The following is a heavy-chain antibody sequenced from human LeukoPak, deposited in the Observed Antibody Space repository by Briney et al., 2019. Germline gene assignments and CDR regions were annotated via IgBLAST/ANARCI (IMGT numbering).Heavy chain of an antibody. CDR1: GGSISSSSYY. D-gene: IGHD2-2*01. Sequence: PSETLSLTCTLSGGSISSSSYYWGWIRQPPGKGLEWIGSIYYSGSTYYNPSLKSRVTISVDTSKNQFSLKLSSVTAADTAVYYCARHPCTSCYHFHYWGQGTLVTVSS. J-gene: IGHJ4*02. CDR3: ARHPCTSCYHFHY. V-gene: IGHV4-39*01. CDR2: IYYSGST.